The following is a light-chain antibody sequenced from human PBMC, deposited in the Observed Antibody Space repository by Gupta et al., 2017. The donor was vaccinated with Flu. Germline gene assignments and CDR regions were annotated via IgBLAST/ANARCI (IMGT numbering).Light chain of an antibody. CDR1: ASNIGSKV. V-gene: IGLV1-44*01. Sequence: VTYSCAGRASNIGSKVVSWYQHLPGTGPKLLIYNNSQRPSGVPNRVSGSKSGTSAPLGISGLQSEDEAEYDCAVWDDSMNGLWVFGGGTKLTVL. J-gene: IGLJ3*02. CDR3: AVWDDSMNGLWV. CDR2: NNS.